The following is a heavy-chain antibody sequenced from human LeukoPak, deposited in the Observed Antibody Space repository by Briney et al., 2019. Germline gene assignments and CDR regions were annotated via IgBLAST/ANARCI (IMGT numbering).Heavy chain of an antibody. CDR2: ISAYNGNT. CDR1: GYSFTSYG. J-gene: IGHJ5*02. Sequence: ASVKVSCKASGYSFTSYGISWVRQAPGQGLEWMGWISAYNGNTNYAQKLQGRVTMTTDTSTSTAYMELRSLRSDDTAVYYCARDLPLIVVVPAATKRNWFDPWGQGTLVTVSS. CDR3: ARDLPLIVVVPAATKRNWFDP. D-gene: IGHD2-2*01. V-gene: IGHV1-18*04.